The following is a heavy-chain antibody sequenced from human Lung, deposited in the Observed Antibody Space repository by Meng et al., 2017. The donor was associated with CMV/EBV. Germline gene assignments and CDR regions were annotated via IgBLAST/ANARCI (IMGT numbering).Heavy chain of an antibody. J-gene: IGHJ6*02. V-gene: IGHV4-38-2*01. CDR2: NDSGNT. Sequence: SETLSLTCRVSGHSISSDYFWGWVRQPPGEGLEWIVINDSGNTYYSPSLKSRVAISVDTSGTQFSLTLTSVTAADTAVYYCVGHMIVVPDRGYGVGVWGQGTTVTVSS. CDR3: VGHMIVVPDRGYGVGV. D-gene: IGHD3-22*01. CDR1: GHSISSDYF.